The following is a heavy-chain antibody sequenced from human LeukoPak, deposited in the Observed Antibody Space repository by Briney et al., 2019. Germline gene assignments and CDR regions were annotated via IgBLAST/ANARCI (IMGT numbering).Heavy chain of an antibody. CDR2: INPNSGGT. CDR1: GYTFTGYY. Sequence: ASVKVSCKASGYTFTGYYMHWVRQAPGQGLEWMGWINPNSGGTNYAQKFQGRVTMTRDTSISTAYMELSSLRSDDTAVYYCAKDVGEFCSSRNCYASDSWGQGTLVSVSS. D-gene: IGHD2-2*01. CDR3: AKDVGEFCSSRNCYASDS. V-gene: IGHV1-2*02. J-gene: IGHJ4*02.